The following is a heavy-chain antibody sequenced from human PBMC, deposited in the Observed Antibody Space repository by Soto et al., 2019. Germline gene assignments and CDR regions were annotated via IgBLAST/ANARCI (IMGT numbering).Heavy chain of an antibody. Sequence: PSVKVSCKASGYTFTTYSIHWVRQAPGQGLEWMGIINPSGGSTSYAQKFQGRVTMTRDTSTSTVYMELSSLRSEDTAVYYCARAYIVAPILAFDIWGQGTMVTVSS. CDR2: INPSGGST. D-gene: IGHD5-12*01. CDR3: ARAYIVAPILAFDI. V-gene: IGHV1-46*03. J-gene: IGHJ3*02. CDR1: GYTFTTYS.